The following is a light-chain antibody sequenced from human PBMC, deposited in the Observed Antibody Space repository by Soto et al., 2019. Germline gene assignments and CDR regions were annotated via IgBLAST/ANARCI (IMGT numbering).Light chain of an antibody. CDR1: QSISNY. CDR2: AAS. CDR3: QQSYSGLLT. V-gene: IGKV1-39*01. Sequence: DIRVTQSPSSLSASVGDRVTITCRASQSISNYLNWYQQKPGKAPKLLIYAASSLQSGVPSRFSGSGSGTDFTLTISNLQPEDLAIYYCQQSYSGLLTFGGGTKVEIK. J-gene: IGKJ4*01.